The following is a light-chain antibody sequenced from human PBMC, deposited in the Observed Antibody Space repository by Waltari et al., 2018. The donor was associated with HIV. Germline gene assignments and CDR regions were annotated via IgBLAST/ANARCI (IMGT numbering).Light chain of an antibody. V-gene: IGLV1-47*01. CDR2: GTD. CDR3: ASWDDALSSWL. Sequence: QSGLRQPPSTSRPPGQRVVISCSGSSSNVGKNYASWFPQLPGAAPRLLIYGTDRRPSGVPDRFTAAKSGTSASLVISGLRSDDEADYFCASWDDALSSWLFGGGTKLTVL. J-gene: IGLJ6*01. CDR1: SSNVGKNY.